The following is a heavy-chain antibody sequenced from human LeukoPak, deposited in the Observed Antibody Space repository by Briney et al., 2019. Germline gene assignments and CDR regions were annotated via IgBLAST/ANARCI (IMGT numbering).Heavy chain of an antibody. Sequence: SETLSLTCTVSGGSISSYYWSWIRQPPGKGLEWIGYIYYSGSTNYNPSLKSRVTISVDTSKNQFSLKLSSVTAADTAVYYCARDIVEVTYCGGDCYSWASDIWGQGTMVTVSS. V-gene: IGHV4-59*01. CDR3: ARDIVEVTYCGGDCYSWASDI. CDR2: IYYSGST. D-gene: IGHD2-21*02. CDR1: GGSISSYY. J-gene: IGHJ3*02.